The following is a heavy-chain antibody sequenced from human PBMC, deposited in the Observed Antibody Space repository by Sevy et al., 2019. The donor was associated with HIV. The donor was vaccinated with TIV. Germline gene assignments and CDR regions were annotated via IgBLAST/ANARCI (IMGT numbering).Heavy chain of an antibody. CDR3: ARVMRGYSYGYGGLALDY. CDR2: TYYSGST. J-gene: IGHJ4*02. D-gene: IGHD5-18*01. Sequence: SETLSLTCTVSGGSISSYYWSWIRQPPGKGLEWIGYTYYSGSTNYNPSLKSRVTISVDTSKNQFSLKLSSVTAADTAVYYCARVMRGYSYGYGGLALDYWGQGTLVTVSS. CDR1: GGSISSYY. V-gene: IGHV4-59*01.